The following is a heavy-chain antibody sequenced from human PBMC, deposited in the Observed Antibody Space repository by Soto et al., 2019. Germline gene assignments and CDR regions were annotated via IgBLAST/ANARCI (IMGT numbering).Heavy chain of an antibody. D-gene: IGHD4-17*01. CDR3: ARVAVTTYYFDY. CDR2: INPDGSRT. J-gene: IGHJ4*02. Sequence: EVQLVESRGDLVQPGGSLRLSCAASGFTFSSYWMHWVRQAPGKGLVWVSRINPDGSRTSYADSVKGRFTISRDNAKNTLYLQMNSLGAEDTAVYYCARVAVTTYYFDYWGQGTLVTVSS. V-gene: IGHV3-74*01. CDR1: GFTFSSYW.